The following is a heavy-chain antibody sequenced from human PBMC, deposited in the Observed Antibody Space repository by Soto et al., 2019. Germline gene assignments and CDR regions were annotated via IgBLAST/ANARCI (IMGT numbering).Heavy chain of an antibody. V-gene: IGHV4-30-4*01. D-gene: IGHD1-26*01. CDR3: ARARFWDDSPFDY. Sequence: SETLSLTCTVSGGSISSGDYYWSWIRQPPGKGLEWIGYIYYSGSTYYNPSLKSRVTISVDTSKNQFSLKLSSVTAADTAVYYCARARFWDDSPFDYWGQGTLVTVSS. J-gene: IGHJ4*02. CDR1: GGSISSGDYY. CDR2: IYYSGST.